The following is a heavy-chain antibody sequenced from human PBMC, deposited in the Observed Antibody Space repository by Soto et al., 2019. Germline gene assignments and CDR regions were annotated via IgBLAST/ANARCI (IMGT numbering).Heavy chain of an antibody. CDR3: ARGGPEPFDQ. V-gene: IGHV3-74*01. J-gene: IGHJ4*02. CDR1: GFTFGNYW. Sequence: EVQLVESGGGLVQPGGSLRLSCAASGFTFGNYWMHWVRQAPGKGLVWVSRISDYGRINYADSVKDRFIISRDDARSELYLQLNDLRVEDTATYYCARGGPEPFDQWGQGALVTVSS. CDR2: ISDYGRI. D-gene: IGHD1-1*01.